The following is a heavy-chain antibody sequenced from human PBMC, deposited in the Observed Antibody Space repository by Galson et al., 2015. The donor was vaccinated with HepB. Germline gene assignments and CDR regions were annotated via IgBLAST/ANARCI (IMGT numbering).Heavy chain of an antibody. Sequence: SVKVSCKASAYTFISYGISWVRQAPGQGLEWMGWISAYKGNTNYAQKFQGRVTMTTDTSTSTAYMEMRSLRSDDTAVYYCARGPPQYCSGGVCYHPLSYYCDYWVQVTLVTVSS. J-gene: IGHJ4*02. CDR1: AYTFISYG. D-gene: IGHD2-15*01. V-gene: IGHV1-18*01. CDR3: ARGPPQYCSGGVCYHPLSYYCDY. CDR2: ISAYKGNT.